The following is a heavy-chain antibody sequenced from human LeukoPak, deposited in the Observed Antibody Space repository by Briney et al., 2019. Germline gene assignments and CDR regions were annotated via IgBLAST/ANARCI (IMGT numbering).Heavy chain of an antibody. CDR3: VRALFDYNANDF. D-gene: IGHD5-12*01. CDR1: GFIFSNYA. J-gene: IGHJ4*02. V-gene: IGHV3-23*01. Sequence: QPGGSLRLSCAASGFIFSNYAMTWVRQAPGRGLQWVSTITSGGNTYYADSVKGRFTISRDNVKNTVSLQMNSLRAEDTAAYFCVRALFDYNANDFWGQGTLVTVSS. CDR2: ITSGGNT.